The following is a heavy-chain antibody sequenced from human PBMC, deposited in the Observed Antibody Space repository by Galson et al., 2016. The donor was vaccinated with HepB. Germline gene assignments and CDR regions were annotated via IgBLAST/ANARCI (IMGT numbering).Heavy chain of an antibody. V-gene: IGHV3-33*01. D-gene: IGHD6-19*01. CDR1: GFTFSRYA. CDR3: ARAFGIAVAGIDY. J-gene: IGHJ4*02. CDR2: IWYDGSNK. Sequence: SLRLSCAASGFTFSRYAMHWVRQAPGKGLEWVALIWYDGSNKYYAESLKGRFTISRDNSKNTLYLQINSLRAEDTAVYYCARAFGIAVAGIDYWGRGTLVTVSS.